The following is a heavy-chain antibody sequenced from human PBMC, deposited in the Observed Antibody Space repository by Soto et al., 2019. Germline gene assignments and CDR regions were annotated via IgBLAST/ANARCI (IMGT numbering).Heavy chain of an antibody. Sequence: ETLSLTCTVSGGSISSYYWSWIRQPAGKGLEWIGRIYTSGSTNYNPSLKSRVTMSVDTSKNQFSLKLNSVTAADTAVYYCARGPYSSSSGWFDPWGQGTLVTVSS. J-gene: IGHJ5*02. D-gene: IGHD6-6*01. CDR2: IYTSGST. CDR1: GGSISSYY. CDR3: ARGPYSSSSGWFDP. V-gene: IGHV4-4*07.